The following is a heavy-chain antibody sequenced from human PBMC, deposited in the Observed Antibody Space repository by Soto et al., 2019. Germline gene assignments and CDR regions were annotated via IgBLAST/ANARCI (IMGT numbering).Heavy chain of an antibody. CDR1: GFTFSSYA. Sequence: QVQLVESGGGVVQPGRSLRLSCAASGFTFSSYAMHWVRQAPGKGLVWVAVISYDGSNKYYADSVKGRFTISRDNSKNSLYLQMNSLRAEDTAVYYCARGLKAYCGGDCPLGDAFDIWGQGTMVTVSS. D-gene: IGHD2-21*02. V-gene: IGHV3-30-3*01. CDR2: ISYDGSNK. CDR3: ARGLKAYCGGDCPLGDAFDI. J-gene: IGHJ3*02.